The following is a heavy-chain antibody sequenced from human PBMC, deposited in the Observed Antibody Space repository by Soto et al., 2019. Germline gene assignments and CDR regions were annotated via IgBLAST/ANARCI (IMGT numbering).Heavy chain of an antibody. CDR2: INPNSGGT. V-gene: IGHV1-2*02. J-gene: IGHJ4*02. CDR1: GYTFTGYY. CDR3: ARESDH. Sequence: ASVKVSCKASGYTFTGYYMHWVRQAPGQGLEWMGWINPNSGGTNYAQKFQGRVTMTRDTLYLQMYSLRVEDTAVYYCARESDHWGQGTLVTVSS.